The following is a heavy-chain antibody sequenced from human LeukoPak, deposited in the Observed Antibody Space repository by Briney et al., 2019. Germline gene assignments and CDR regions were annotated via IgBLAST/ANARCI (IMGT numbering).Heavy chain of an antibody. CDR2: IKQDGSEK. CDR3: ARVATVVTPARSNFDY. J-gene: IGHJ4*02. D-gene: IGHD4-23*01. V-gene: IGHV3-7*01. CDR1: GFTFSSYW. Sequence: PGGSLRLSCAASGFTFSSYWMSWVRQAPGKGLEWVANIKQDGSEKYYVDSVKGRFTISRDNAKNSLYLQMNSLRAEDTAVYYCARVATVVTPARSNFDYWGQGTLVTVSS.